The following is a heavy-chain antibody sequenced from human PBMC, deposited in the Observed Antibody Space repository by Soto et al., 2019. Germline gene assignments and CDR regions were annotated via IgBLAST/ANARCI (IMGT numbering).Heavy chain of an antibody. CDR1: GYTFPSPY. V-gene: IGHV1-46*01. CDR2: INLRAGST. Sequence: VLLVQSGAEVKKPGASVRVSCRTSGYTFPSPYMHWVRQAPGKGLVGLGVINLRAGSTLYAQKFEGRVTLTTETSTITFYIELNSLTSEDPAVYYCARDRLGYADSGDWGQGTLVTFSA. J-gene: IGHJ4*02. D-gene: IGHD4-17*01. CDR3: ARDRLGYADSGD.